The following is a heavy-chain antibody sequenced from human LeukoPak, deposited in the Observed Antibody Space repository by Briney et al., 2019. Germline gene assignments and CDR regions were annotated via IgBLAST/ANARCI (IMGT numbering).Heavy chain of an antibody. CDR3: STSPATGDNY. Sequence: GGPLRPSWAAPGFTFKRYSMNWVRQAPGKGLELVSSISSSSSYIYYADSVKGRFTISRDNAKNSLYLQMNSLRAEDTAVYYCSTSPATGDNYWGQGTLVAVSS. CDR2: ISSSSSYI. V-gene: IGHV3-21*01. CDR1: GFTFKRYS. J-gene: IGHJ4*02. D-gene: IGHD7-27*01.